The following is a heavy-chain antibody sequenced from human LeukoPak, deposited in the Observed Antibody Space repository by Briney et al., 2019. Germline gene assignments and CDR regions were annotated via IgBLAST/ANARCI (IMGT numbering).Heavy chain of an antibody. CDR3: ARHERMHIVVVTVIDY. J-gene: IGHJ4*02. D-gene: IGHD2-21*02. CDR1: GGSFSGYY. CDR2: INHSGST. V-gene: IGHV4-34*01. Sequence: PSETLSLTCAVYGGSFSGYYWSWIRQPPGKGLEWIGEINHSGSTNCNPSLKSRVTISVDTSKNQFSLKLTSVTAADTAVYYCARHERMHIVVVTVIDYWGQGTLVSVSS.